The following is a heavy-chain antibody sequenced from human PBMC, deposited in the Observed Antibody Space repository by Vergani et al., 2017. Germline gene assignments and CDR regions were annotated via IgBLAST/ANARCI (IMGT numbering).Heavy chain of an antibody. J-gene: IGHJ5*02. D-gene: IGHD6-13*01. V-gene: IGHV4-59*01. CDR2: IYYSGST. CDR1: GGSISSYY. CDR3: ARIAAANRWFDP. Sequence: QVQLQESGPGLVKPSETLSLTCTVSGGSISSYYWSWIRQPPGKGLEWIGYIYYSGSTNYNPPLKSRVTISVDTSKNQFSLKLSSVTAADTAVYYCARIAAANRWFDPWGQGTLVTVSS.